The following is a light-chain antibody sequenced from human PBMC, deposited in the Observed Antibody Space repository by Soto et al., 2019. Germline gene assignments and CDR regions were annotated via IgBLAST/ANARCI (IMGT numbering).Light chain of an antibody. V-gene: IGKV1-5*03. Sequence: DIQMTQSPSTLSASVGDRVTITCRASQSINSWLAWYQQKPGKAPKLLIHEASSLESGVPSRFSGSGSGTEFTLTISSLQPDDFATYYCQQYSCYRTFGQGTRVAIK. CDR3: QQYSCYRT. J-gene: IGKJ1*01. CDR2: EAS. CDR1: QSINSW.